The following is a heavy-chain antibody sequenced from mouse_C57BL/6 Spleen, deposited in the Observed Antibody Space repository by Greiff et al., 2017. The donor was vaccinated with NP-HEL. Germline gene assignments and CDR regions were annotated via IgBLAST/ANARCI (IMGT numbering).Heavy chain of an antibody. Sequence: QVQLQQPGAELVRPGSSVKLSCKASGYTFTSYWMDWVKQRPGQGLEWIGNIYPSDSETHYNQKFKDKATLTVDKSSSTAYMQLSSLTSEDSAVYYCARRYDYWYFDVWGTGTTVTVSS. D-gene: IGHD2-3*01. CDR1: GYTFTSYW. J-gene: IGHJ1*03. CDR2: IYPSDSET. CDR3: ARRYDYWYFDV. V-gene: IGHV1-61*01.